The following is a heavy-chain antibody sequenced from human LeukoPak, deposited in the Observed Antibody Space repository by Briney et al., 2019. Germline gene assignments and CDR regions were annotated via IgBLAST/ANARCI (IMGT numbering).Heavy chain of an antibody. V-gene: IGHV1-18*01. CDR2: VSTSNGDT. D-gene: IGHD5-18*01. Sequence: GASVKVSCKTSGYTFNRYAITWVRQAPGQGLEWMGWVSTSNGDTNYADTFQGRVTMTTDSVTKTAYLESRRLRSGDTAIYFCARVSDTSMVTPGFDSWGQGTLVTVSS. CDR1: GYTFNRYA. J-gene: IGHJ4*02. CDR3: ARVSDTSMVTPGFDS.